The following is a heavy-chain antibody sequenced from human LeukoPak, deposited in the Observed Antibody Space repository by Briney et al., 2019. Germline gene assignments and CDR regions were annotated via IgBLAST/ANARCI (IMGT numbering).Heavy chain of an antibody. Sequence: GGSLRLSCAASGFTFSSYEMNWVRQPPGKGLEWISYISSSNTIYYADSVKGRFTISRDNAINSLYLQMNSLRAEDTAVYYCARDHYYGSGSFDYWGQGTLVTVSS. D-gene: IGHD3-10*01. V-gene: IGHV3-48*03. CDR3: ARDHYYGSGSFDY. CDR2: ISSSNTI. J-gene: IGHJ4*02. CDR1: GFTFSSYE.